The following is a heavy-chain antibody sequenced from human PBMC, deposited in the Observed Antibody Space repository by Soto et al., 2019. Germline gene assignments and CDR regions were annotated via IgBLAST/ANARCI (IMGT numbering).Heavy chain of an antibody. Sequence: QVQLVESGGGVVQPGRSLRLSCAASGFTFSSYAMHWVRQAPGKGLEWVAVISYDGSNKYYADSVKGRFTISRDNSKNTLYLQMYSLRAEDTAVYYCARDLENYDILTAVDYWGQGTLVTVSS. D-gene: IGHD3-9*01. V-gene: IGHV3-30-3*01. CDR3: ARDLENYDILTAVDY. J-gene: IGHJ4*02. CDR1: GFTFSSYA. CDR2: ISYDGSNK.